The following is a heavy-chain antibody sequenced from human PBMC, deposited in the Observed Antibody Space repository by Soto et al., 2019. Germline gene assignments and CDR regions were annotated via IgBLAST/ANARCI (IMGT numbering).Heavy chain of an antibody. Sequence: QVQLVESGGGLVKPGGSLRLSCAASRFTFSDYYMSWIRQAPGKGLEWVSYISSSSSYTNYADSVKGRFTISRDNAKNSLYLQMNSLRAEDTAVYYCARGPEYSSSWYYFDYWGQGTLVTVSS. J-gene: IGHJ4*02. CDR1: RFTFSDYY. CDR2: ISSSSSYT. CDR3: ARGPEYSSSWYYFDY. V-gene: IGHV3-11*05. D-gene: IGHD6-13*01.